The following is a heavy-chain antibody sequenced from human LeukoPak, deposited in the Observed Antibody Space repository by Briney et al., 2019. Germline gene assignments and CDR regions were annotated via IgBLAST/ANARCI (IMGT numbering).Heavy chain of an antibody. D-gene: IGHD3-9*01. CDR1: GGSISRSAYY. CDR3: ARGPYYDILTGYYPFDY. Sequence: PSETLSLTCTVSGGSISRSAYYWGWIRQSPGKGLEWLGSTYYDETTYYNPSLESRVTISIGTSKNQFSLKLNSVTAADTAVYYCARGPYYDILTGYYPFDYWGQGTLVTVSS. V-gene: IGHV4-39*07. J-gene: IGHJ4*02. CDR2: TYYDETT.